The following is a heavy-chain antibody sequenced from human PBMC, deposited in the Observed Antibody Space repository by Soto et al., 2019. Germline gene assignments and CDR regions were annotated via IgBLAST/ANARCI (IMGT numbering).Heavy chain of an antibody. J-gene: IGHJ4*02. CDR1: GGSFSGYY. Sequence: SETLSLACAVYGGSFSGYYWSWIRPPPGKGLEWIGEINHSGRTNYNPSFKSRVTISVDTSKNQFSLKLSSVTAADTAVYYCARGSSSWYPFDYWGQGTLVTVSS. CDR2: INHSGRT. CDR3: ARGSSSWYPFDY. V-gene: IGHV4-34*01. D-gene: IGHD6-13*01.